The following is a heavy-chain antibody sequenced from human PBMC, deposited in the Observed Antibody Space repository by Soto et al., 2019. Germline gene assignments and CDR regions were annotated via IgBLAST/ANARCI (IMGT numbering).Heavy chain of an antibody. D-gene: IGHD3-3*01. CDR1: GGSITSGGYF. Sequence: SETLSLTCTVSGGSITSGGYFWSWIRQHPGKGLEWIGYIYYSGSTYYEPSLKSRVTISIDTSNNQLSLTLTSVTAADTAIYYCARGEWYSFESWGQGXLVTVYS. J-gene: IGHJ4*02. CDR3: ARGEWYSFES. V-gene: IGHV4-31*03. CDR2: IYYSGST.